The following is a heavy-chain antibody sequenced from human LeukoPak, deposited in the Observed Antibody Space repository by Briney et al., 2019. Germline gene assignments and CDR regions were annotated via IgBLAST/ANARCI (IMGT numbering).Heavy chain of an antibody. CDR3: ARLIHSSSWYWVPNWFDP. CDR2: MNPNSGNT. V-gene: IGHV1-8*01. J-gene: IGHJ5*02. Sequence: ASVKVSCKASGYTFTSYDINWVRQATGQGLEWMGWMNPNSGNTGYAQKFQGRVTMTRNTSISTAYMELSSLRSEDTAVYYCARLIHSSSWYWVPNWFDPWGQGTLVTVSS. D-gene: IGHD6-13*01. CDR1: GYTFTSYD.